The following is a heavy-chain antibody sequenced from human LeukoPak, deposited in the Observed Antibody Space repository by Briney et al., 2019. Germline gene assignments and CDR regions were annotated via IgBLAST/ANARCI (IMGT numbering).Heavy chain of an antibody. CDR1: GGSISSYS. J-gene: IGHJ6*03. CDR3: ARQELYYYYMDV. CDR2: ISPSGSI. Sequence: PSETLSLTCTVSGGSISSYSWSWIRQPAGKGLECIGHISPSGSINYNPSLKSRVTMSVDTSKNQFSLKLSSVTAADTAVYYCARQELYYYYMDVWGKGTTVTVSS. D-gene: IGHD1-7*01. V-gene: IGHV4-4*07.